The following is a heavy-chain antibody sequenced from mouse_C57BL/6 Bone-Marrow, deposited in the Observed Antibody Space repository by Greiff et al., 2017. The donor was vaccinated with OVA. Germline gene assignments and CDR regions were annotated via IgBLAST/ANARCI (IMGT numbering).Heavy chain of an antibody. CDR2: ISRGGSYT. CDR1: GFTFSSYG. CDR3: ASLYDGYRSWFAY. J-gene: IGHJ3*01. D-gene: IGHD2-3*01. V-gene: IGHV5-6*01. Sequence: EVQLVESGGDLVKPGGSLKLSCAASGFTFSSYGMSWVRQTPDKRLEWVATISRGGSYTYYPDSVKGRFTISRDNAKNTLYLQMSSLKSEDTAIYYCASLYDGYRSWFAYWGQGTLVTVSA.